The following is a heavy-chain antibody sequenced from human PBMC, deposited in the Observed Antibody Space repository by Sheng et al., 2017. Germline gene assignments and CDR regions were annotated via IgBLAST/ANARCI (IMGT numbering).Heavy chain of an antibody. Sequence: QVQLQQWGAGLLKPFGNPVPHLRCLWGVLQCFPLDLDPPAPRKGLEWIGDIYQSGSTNYNRSLQSRVTISGDTSENQFSLRLSSVTAADTAMYYCARSYYGLGKNYFYMDVWGKGTTVTVS. CDR3: ARSYYGLGKNYFYMDV. J-gene: IGHJ6*03. V-gene: IGHV4-34*02. D-gene: IGHD3-10*01. CDR1: GVLQCFP. CDR2: IYQSGST.